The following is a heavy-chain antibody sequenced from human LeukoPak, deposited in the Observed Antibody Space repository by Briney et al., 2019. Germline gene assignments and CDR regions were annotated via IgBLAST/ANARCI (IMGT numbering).Heavy chain of an antibody. J-gene: IGHJ4*02. Sequence: PSETLSLTCAVYGGSFSGYYWSWIRRPPGKGLEWIGEINHSGSTNYNPSLKSRVTTSVDTSKNQFSLKLSSVTAADTAVYYCARGPGYSSGSTVGSYFDYWGQGTLVTVSS. CDR1: GGSFSGYY. V-gene: IGHV4-34*01. D-gene: IGHD6-19*01. CDR3: ARGPGYSSGSTVGSYFDY. CDR2: INHSGST.